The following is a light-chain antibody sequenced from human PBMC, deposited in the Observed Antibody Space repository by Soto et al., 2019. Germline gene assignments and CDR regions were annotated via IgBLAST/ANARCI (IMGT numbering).Light chain of an antibody. CDR2: HTS. V-gene: IGKV3-15*01. CDR3: QHYGGSPYT. Sequence: EIAMTQSPATLSVSPGESATLSCRASQSISGNVAWYQQKPGLAPRLLIYHTSTRATGVPARFSGSGSGTEFSLTISSLQSEDFAVYYCQHYGGSPYTFGQGTKVDIK. J-gene: IGKJ2*01. CDR1: QSISGN.